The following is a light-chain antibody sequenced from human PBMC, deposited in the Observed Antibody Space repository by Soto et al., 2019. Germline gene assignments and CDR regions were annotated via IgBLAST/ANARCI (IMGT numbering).Light chain of an antibody. V-gene: IGLV2-8*01. CDR3: SSYTSSSTVGV. CDR2: EVT. Sequence: QSALTQPPSASGFPGQSVTISCTGTSSDVGYYDYVSWYQQHPGKAPKLVIYEVTKRPSGVPDRVSASKSGNTASLTVSGLRAEDEADYYCSSYTSSSTVGVFGTGTKVTVL. J-gene: IGLJ1*01. CDR1: SSDVGYYDY.